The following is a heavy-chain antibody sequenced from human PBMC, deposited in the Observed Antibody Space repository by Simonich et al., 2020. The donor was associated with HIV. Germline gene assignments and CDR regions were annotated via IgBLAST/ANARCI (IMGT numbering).Heavy chain of an antibody. CDR1: GFTFSSYS. J-gene: IGHJ4*02. D-gene: IGHD2-2*01. V-gene: IGHV3-21*01. Sequence: EVQLVESGGGLVKPGGSLRLSCAASGFTFSSYSMNWVSQAPGKGLEWVTSISSSSSYIYYADSVKGRFTISRENAKNALYLQMNSLRAEDTAVYYCARDGRKGSSTSCSDYWGQGTLVTVSS. CDR2: ISSSSSYI. CDR3: ARDGRKGSSTSCSDY.